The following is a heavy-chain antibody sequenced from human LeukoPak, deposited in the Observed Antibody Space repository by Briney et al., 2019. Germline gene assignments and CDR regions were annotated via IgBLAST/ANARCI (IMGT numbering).Heavy chain of an antibody. J-gene: IGHJ4*01. CDR1: GFTFSTFT. Sequence: GGSLRLSCAASGFTFSTFTMNWVRQAPGKGLEWVSSITISGTFIYYADSVKGRFTISRDNAKNSLYLQMNSLRAEDTAVHYCAREGSSGYYKGLDYWGHGTLVTVSS. D-gene: IGHD3-22*01. CDR3: AREGSSGYYKGLDY. CDR2: ITISGTFI. V-gene: IGHV3-21*01.